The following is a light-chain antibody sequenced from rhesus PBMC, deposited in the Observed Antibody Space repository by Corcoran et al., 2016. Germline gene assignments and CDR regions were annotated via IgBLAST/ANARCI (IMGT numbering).Light chain of an antibody. CDR3: QQYSSRPFT. J-gene: IGKJ3*01. Sequence: DIQMTQSPSSLSASVGDTVTITCQASQGISKYLAWYQQKPGKAPKLLIYDASYLQSGVPSRFSGRGSGTDFTLPLSSLQSEDFATYYCQQYSSRPFTFGPGTKLDIK. V-gene: IGKV1-33*02. CDR1: QGISKY. CDR2: DAS.